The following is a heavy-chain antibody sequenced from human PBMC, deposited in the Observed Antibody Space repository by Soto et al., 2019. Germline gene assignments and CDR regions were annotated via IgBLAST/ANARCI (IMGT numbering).Heavy chain of an antibody. Sequence: GASVKVSCKASGYTFTSYAMHWVRQAPGQRLEWMGWINAGNGNTKYSQKFQGRVTITRDTSASTAYMELSSLRSEDTAVYYCARRSSGWYMVDYWGQGTLVTVSS. CDR3: ARRSSGWYMVDY. V-gene: IGHV1-3*01. J-gene: IGHJ4*02. CDR1: GYTFTSYA. D-gene: IGHD6-19*01. CDR2: INAGNGNT.